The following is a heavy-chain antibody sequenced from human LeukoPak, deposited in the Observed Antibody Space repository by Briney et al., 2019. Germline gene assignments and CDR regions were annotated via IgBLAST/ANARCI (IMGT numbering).Heavy chain of an antibody. D-gene: IGHD6-13*01. CDR2: MNPNSANT. V-gene: IGHV1-8*01. CDR3: ARGPPESSNSDY. CDR1: GYTFTSYD. J-gene: IGHJ4*02. Sequence: ASVKVSCKASGYTFTSYDIYWVRQATGQGLEWMGWMNPNSANTGYAQKFQGRVTMTRNTSISTAYMELSSLRSEDTAVYYCARGPPESSNSDYWGQGTLVTVSS.